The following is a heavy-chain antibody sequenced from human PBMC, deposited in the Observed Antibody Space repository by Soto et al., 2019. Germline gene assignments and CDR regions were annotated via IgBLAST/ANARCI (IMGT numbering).Heavy chain of an antibody. D-gene: IGHD6-6*01. Sequence: QITLKESGPTLVKPTQTLTLTCTFSGFSLSTSGVGVGWIRQPPGKALEWLALIYWNDDKRYSPSLKSRLTITKDTSKNQVVLTMTNMDPVDTATYYCAHRPREYSSSRYNWFDPWGQGTLVTVSS. J-gene: IGHJ5*02. CDR1: GFSLSTSGVG. CDR2: IYWNDDK. CDR3: AHRPREYSSSRYNWFDP. V-gene: IGHV2-5*01.